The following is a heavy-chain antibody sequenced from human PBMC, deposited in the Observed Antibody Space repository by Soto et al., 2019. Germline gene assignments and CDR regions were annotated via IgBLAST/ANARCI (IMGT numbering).Heavy chain of an antibody. Sequence: SETLSLTCTVSGDSINRNYWNWIRQPPGKGLEWIGNIYYSGSTYYNPSLKSRVTISVDRSKNQFSLKLTSVIAADTAVYYCATSPIFGVVPAWGPGTLVTVSS. J-gene: IGHJ4*02. D-gene: IGHD3-3*01. CDR1: GDSINRNY. CDR2: IYYSGST. CDR3: ATSPIFGVVPA. V-gene: IGHV4-59*01.